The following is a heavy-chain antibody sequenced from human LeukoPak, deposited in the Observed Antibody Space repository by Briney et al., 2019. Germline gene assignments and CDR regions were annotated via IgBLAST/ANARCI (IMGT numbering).Heavy chain of an antibody. Sequence: ASVKVSCKASGGTFSSYAISWVRQAPGQGLEWMGGIIPIFGTANYAQKFQGRVTITADESTSTAYMELSSLRSDDTAVYYCARQSGSYYVIDYWGQGTLVTVSS. V-gene: IGHV1-69*13. D-gene: IGHD1-26*01. CDR2: IIPIFGTA. CDR1: GGTFSSYA. CDR3: ARQSGSYYVIDY. J-gene: IGHJ4*02.